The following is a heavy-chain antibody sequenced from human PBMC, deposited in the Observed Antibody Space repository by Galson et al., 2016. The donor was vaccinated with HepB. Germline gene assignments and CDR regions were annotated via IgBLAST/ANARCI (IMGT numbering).Heavy chain of an antibody. CDR3: VRARRDWGSSLPGGHLGAMYFFDY. CDR1: GLTFSNNY. D-gene: IGHD7-27*01. J-gene: IGHJ4*02. Sequence: SLRLSCAATGLTFSNNYMSWVRQAPGKGLEWVSIIYDDYNAFYSDSVKGRFTISRDNSKNTVYLQMNSLRVEDTATYYCVRARRDWGSSLPGGHLGAMYFFDYWGQGALVSVSS. CDR2: IYDDYNA. V-gene: IGHV3-53*01.